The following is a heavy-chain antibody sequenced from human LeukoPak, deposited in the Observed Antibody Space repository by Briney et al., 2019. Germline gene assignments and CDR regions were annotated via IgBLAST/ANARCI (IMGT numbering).Heavy chain of an antibody. J-gene: IGHJ6*03. D-gene: IGHD5-12*01. CDR2: INPSGGST. Sequence: ASVTVSCKASGYTFTSYYMHWVRQAPGQGLEWMGIINPSGGSTSYAQKFQGRVTMTRDMSTSTVYMELSSLRSEDTAVYYCARAYSGYGGYYYYMDVWGKGTTVTVSS. CDR3: ARAYSGYGGYYYYMDV. CDR1: GYTFTSYY. V-gene: IGHV1-46*01.